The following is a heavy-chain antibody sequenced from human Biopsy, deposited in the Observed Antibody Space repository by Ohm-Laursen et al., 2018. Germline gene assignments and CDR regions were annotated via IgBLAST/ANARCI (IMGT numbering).Heavy chain of an antibody. CDR1: GFPFHVNA. J-gene: IGHJ3*02. Sequence: SLRLSCSASGFPFHVNAMTRVRQAPGKGLQWVSSITHTSRTTYYSDSVKGRFTISRDKAKKSLYLEVDSLRDEDTALYYCVKDKDFRDAFDIWGQGTMVTVSS. V-gene: IGHV3-9*01. CDR2: ITHTSRTT. D-gene: IGHD3-3*01. CDR3: VKDKDFRDAFDI.